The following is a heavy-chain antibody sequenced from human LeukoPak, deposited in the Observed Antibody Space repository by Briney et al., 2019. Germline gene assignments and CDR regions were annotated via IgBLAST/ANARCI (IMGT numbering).Heavy chain of an antibody. CDR3: ARVRNSGWYCHDY. CDR2: IYYSGST. J-gene: IGHJ4*02. CDR1: GGSISSSSSY. V-gene: IGHV4-39*07. D-gene: IGHD6-19*01. Sequence: SETLSLTCTVSGGSISSSSSYWGWISQPPGKGLEWIGSIYYSGSTYYNPSLKSRVTISVDTSKNQFSLKLSSVTAADTAVYYCARVRNSGWYCHDYWGQGTLVTVSS.